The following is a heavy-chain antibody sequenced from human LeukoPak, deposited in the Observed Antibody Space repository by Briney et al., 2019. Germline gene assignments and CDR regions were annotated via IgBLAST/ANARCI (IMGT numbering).Heavy chain of an antibody. CDR3: ASVTGELYYYGMDV. CDR1: GYTFTGYY. Sequence: GASVKVSCKASGYTFTGYYMHWVRQAPGQGLEWMGWINPNSGGTNYAQKFRGRVTMTRDTSISTAYMELSRLRSDDTAVYYCASVTGELYYYGMDVWGQGTTVTVSS. J-gene: IGHJ6*02. D-gene: IGHD7-27*01. V-gene: IGHV1-2*02. CDR2: INPNSGGT.